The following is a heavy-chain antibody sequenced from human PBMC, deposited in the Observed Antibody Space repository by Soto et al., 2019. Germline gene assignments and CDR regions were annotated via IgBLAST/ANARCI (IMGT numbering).Heavy chain of an antibody. V-gene: IGHV1-58*01. D-gene: IGHD3-22*01. Sequence: QMHVVQSGPEVKKPGTSVKVSCKGSGFTFSRSAVQWVRQARGQGLEWLGWIVAARGKIDYLQMFPESVTITRDMSTSTAYMALSSLSSEDTAVYYCAATLDWGSYDFGGYPSWGQGTLVTVSS. CDR1: GFTFSRSA. CDR3: AATLDWGSYDFGGYPS. CDR2: IVAARGKI. J-gene: IGHJ4*02.